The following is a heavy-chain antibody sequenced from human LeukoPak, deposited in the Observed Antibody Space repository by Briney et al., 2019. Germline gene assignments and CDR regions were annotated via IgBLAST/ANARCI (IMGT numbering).Heavy chain of an antibody. CDR1: GFTFSNYG. CDR3: AKDRGIFGVLIGAFDY. D-gene: IGHD3-3*01. Sequence: GGSLRLSCAASGFTFSNYGMHWVRQAPGKGLEWVAFIRYDGSNKYYADSVKGRFTISRDNSKNTLYLQMNSLRAEDTAVYYCAKDRGIFGVLIGAFDYWGQGTLVTVSS. J-gene: IGHJ4*02. V-gene: IGHV3-30*02. CDR2: IRYDGSNK.